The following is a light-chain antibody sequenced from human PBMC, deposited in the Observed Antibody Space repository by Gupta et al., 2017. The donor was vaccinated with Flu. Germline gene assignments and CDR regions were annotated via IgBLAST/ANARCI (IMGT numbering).Light chain of an antibody. CDR1: QDISNY. CDR2: DAS. V-gene: IGKV1-33*01. Sequence: DIQMTQSPSSLSASVGDRVTITCQASQDISNYLNWYQQKPGKAPKLLIYDASKVETGVPSRFSGSGSGTDFTFTISILQPEDIATYYCQQEHNRPSTFGRRTKVEIK. J-gene: IGKJ4*01. CDR3: QQEHNRPST.